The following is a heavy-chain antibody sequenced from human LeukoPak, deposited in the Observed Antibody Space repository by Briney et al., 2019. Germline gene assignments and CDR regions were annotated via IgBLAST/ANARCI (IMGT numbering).Heavy chain of an antibody. CDR3: ASLWGSGSGPPKYYFDH. J-gene: IGHJ4*02. CDR2: ISYSGTT. Sequence: PSETLSLTCSVSGGSISNYYWSWIRQPPGKGLEWFGYISYSGTTNYNPFLKSRVAMSMDTSKNQFSLELNSVTAADTAVYYCASLWGSGSGPPKYYFDHWGQGTPVTVSS. D-gene: IGHD5-12*01. V-gene: IGHV4-59*08. CDR1: GGSISNYY.